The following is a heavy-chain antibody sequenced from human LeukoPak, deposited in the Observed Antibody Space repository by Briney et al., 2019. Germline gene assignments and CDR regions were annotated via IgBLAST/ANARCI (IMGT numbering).Heavy chain of an antibody. D-gene: IGHD3-10*01. CDR3: ASLFALVRGVVISTPVY. CDR1: GFTFSTYS. Sequence: PGGSLRLSCAASGFTFSTYSMNWVRQAPGKGLEWVSSISSSSSYIYYADSVKGRFTISRDNAKNSLYLQMNSLRAEDTAVYYCASLFALVRGVVISTPVYWGQGTLLTVSS. V-gene: IGHV3-21*01. J-gene: IGHJ4*02. CDR2: ISSSSSYI.